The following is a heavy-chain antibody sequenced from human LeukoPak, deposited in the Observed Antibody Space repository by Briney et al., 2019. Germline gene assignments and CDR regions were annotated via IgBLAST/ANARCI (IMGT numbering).Heavy chain of an antibody. V-gene: IGHV4-4*02. Sequence: SETLSLTCAVSGGSISSINWWSWVRRPPGKGLEWIGEIYHSGSTNYNPSLKSRVTISVDKSKNQFSLKMSSVTAADTAVYYCARGRSGGDWFDSWGQGTLVTVSS. D-gene: IGHD3-10*01. CDR2: IYHSGST. CDR3: ARGRSGGDWFDS. J-gene: IGHJ5*01. CDR1: GGSISSINW.